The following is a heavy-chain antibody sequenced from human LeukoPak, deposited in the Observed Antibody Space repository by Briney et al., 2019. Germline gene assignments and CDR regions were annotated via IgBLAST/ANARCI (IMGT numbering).Heavy chain of an antibody. V-gene: IGHV3-9*01. CDR1: GFTFDDYA. D-gene: IGHD6-13*01. CDR2: ISWNSGSI. Sequence: PGRSLRLSCAASGFTFDDYAMHWVRQAPGKGLEWVSGISWNSGSIGYADSVKGRFTISRDNAKNSLYLQMNSLRAEDTALYYCAKGAGYSSSWLHDAFDIWGQGTMVTVSS. J-gene: IGHJ3*02. CDR3: AKGAGYSSSWLHDAFDI.